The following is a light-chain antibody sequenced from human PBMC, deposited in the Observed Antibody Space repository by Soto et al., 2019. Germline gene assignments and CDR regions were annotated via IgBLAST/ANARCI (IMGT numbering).Light chain of an antibody. J-gene: IGKJ1*01. CDR2: GAS. CDR1: QSVSSN. Sequence: EVVMTQCPATLSVSPGERVTLSCRASQSVSSNLAWYQQKPGQAPRLLIYGASTRATGIPARFSGGGSETEFTLTISSLQSEDFAVYYCQQYHNWPPRTFGQGTKVDIK. V-gene: IGKV3-15*01. CDR3: QQYHNWPPRT.